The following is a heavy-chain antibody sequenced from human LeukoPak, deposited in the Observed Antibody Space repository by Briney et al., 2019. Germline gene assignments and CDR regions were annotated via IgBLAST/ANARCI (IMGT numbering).Heavy chain of an antibody. CDR3: AKRPSDYGDYVTYFDY. V-gene: IGHV3-30*18. Sequence: PGGSLRLSCAASGFSFISYGMHWVRQAPGKGLEWVAVISDDGRNKKYADSVKGRFTISRDNSKDTLYLQMNSLRDEDTAVYYCAKRPSDYGDYVTYFDYWGQGTLVTVSS. CDR2: ISDDGRNK. D-gene: IGHD4-17*01. J-gene: IGHJ4*02. CDR1: GFSFISYG.